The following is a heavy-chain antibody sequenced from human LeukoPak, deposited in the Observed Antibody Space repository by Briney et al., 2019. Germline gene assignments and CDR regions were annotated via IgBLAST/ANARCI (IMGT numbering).Heavy chain of an antibody. D-gene: IGHD5-24*01. J-gene: IGHJ6*02. CDR3: ARDDGRGYYYYGMDV. V-gene: IGHV4-59*01. CDR2: IYYSGST. CDR1: GGSISSYY. Sequence: PSETLSLTCTVSGGSISSYYWSWIRQPPGKGLEWIGYIYYSGSTNYNPSLKSRVTISVDTSKNQFSLKLSSVTAADTAVYYCARDDGRGYYYYGMDVWGQGTTVTVSS.